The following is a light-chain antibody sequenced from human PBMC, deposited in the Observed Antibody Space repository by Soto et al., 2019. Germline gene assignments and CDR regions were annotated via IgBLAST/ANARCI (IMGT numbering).Light chain of an antibody. CDR1: SSDIGYYNL. J-gene: IGLJ2*01. CDR2: EGR. V-gene: IGLV2-23*01. Sequence: QSALTQPASVSGSPGQSITIYCTGTSSDIGYYNLVSWYQQHPGKAPKLMIYEGRKRPSGVSNRFSGSKSGNTASLTISGLQADDEADYYCCSYAGSSVLFGGGTKVTVL. CDR3: CSYAGSSVL.